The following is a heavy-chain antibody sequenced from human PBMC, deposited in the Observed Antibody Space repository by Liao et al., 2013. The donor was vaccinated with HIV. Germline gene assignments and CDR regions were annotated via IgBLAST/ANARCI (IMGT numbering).Heavy chain of an antibody. D-gene: IGHD3-10*01. CDR2: IKESGSA. CDR3: ARGPRLLWFGEVRSHDFDY. Sequence: QVQLQQWGAGLLKPSETLSLTCAVYGGSLSGYYWSWIRQPPGKGLEWTGEIKESGSANYNPSLKSRLTMSVDTSKNQFSLKMTSVTAADTAVYYCARGPRLLWFGEVRSHDFDYWGQGSLVTVSS. CDR1: GGSLSGYY. V-gene: IGHV4-34*01. J-gene: IGHJ4*02.